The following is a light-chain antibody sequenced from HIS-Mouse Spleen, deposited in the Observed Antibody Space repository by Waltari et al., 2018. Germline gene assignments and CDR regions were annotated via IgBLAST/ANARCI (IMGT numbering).Light chain of an antibody. CDR3: CSDAGSYVV. Sequence: QSALTQPRSVSGSPGQSVTISCTGTSSDVGGYNYVSWYQQHPGQAPKLMIYDVSKRPSGVPDRFSGSRSGNTASLTISWLQAEDEADYYCCSDAGSYVVFGGGTKLTVL. CDR1: SSDVGGYNY. V-gene: IGLV2-11*01. CDR2: DVS. J-gene: IGLJ2*01.